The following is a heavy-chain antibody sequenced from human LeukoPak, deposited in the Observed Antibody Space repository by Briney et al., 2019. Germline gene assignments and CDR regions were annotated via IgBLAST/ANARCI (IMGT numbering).Heavy chain of an antibody. CDR2: IYTSGST. D-gene: IGHD3-22*01. CDR1: GASISSYH. CDR3: VRDHYSYDSSGDYQYYYMDV. Sequence: SETLSLTCTVSGASISSYHWSWIRQPAGRGLKWIGRIYTSGSTNYNPSLKSRVTISVDKSKNQFSLKLSPVSAADTAVYYCVRDHYSYDSSGDYQYYYMDVWGKGTTVTVSS. J-gene: IGHJ6*03. V-gene: IGHV4-4*07.